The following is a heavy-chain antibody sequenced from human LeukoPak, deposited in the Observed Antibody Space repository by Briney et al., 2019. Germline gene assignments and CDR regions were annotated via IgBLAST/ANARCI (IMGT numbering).Heavy chain of an antibody. CDR3: ARAPGWAVAGTGWFDP. CDR1: GFTFSSYA. CDR2: ISSNSSYI. D-gene: IGHD6-19*01. Sequence: GGSLRLSCAASGFTFSSYAMNWVRQAPGKGLEWVSSISSNSSYIYYADSVKGRFTISRDNAKNSLYLQMNSLRAEDTAVYYCARAPGWAVAGTGWFDPWGQGTLVTVSS. V-gene: IGHV3-21*01. J-gene: IGHJ5*02.